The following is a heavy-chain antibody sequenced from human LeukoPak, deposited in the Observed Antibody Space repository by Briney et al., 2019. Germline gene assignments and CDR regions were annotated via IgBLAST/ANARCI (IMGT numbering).Heavy chain of an antibody. CDR2: IYPGDSDT. CDR1: GYSFTSYW. V-gene: IGHV5-51*01. D-gene: IGHD1-14*01. J-gene: IGHJ5*02. Sequence: GESLKISCKGSGYSFTSYWIGWVRQMPGKGLEWMGIIYPGDSDTRYSPSFQGQVTISADKSISTAYLQWSSLKASDTAMYYCARHESAWNHRGWFDPWGQGTLVTVSS. CDR3: ARHESAWNHRGWFDP.